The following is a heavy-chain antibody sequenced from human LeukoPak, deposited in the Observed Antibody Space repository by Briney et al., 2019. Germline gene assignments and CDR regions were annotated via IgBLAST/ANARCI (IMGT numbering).Heavy chain of an antibody. CDR3: VREIIRLGQDDYFDY. J-gene: IGHJ4*02. CDR2: ITTSSSYI. Sequence: GGSLRLSCAASGFTFSSYSLNWVRQAPGKGLEWVSFITTSSSYIYYADSVKGRFTISRDNAKNSLSLQMNSLRAEDTAVYYCVREIIRLGQDDYFDYWGQGTLVTVSS. D-gene: IGHD3-3*02. V-gene: IGHV3-21*01. CDR1: GFTFSSYS.